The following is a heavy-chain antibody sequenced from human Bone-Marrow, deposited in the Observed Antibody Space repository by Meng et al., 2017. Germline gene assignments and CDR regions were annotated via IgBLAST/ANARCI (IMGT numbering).Heavy chain of an antibody. Sequence: QVPRVQSGGEVKSPGSSVKVSCKASGGTFSSYAISWVRQAPGQGLEWMGGIIPIFGTANYAQKFQGRVTITADESTSTAYMELSSLRSEDTAVYYCARGVKGFGELLGWYFDLWGRGTLVTVAS. CDR3: ARGVKGFGELLGWYFDL. D-gene: IGHD3-10*01. CDR2: IIPIFGTA. V-gene: IGHV1-69*01. CDR1: GGTFSSYA. J-gene: IGHJ2*01.